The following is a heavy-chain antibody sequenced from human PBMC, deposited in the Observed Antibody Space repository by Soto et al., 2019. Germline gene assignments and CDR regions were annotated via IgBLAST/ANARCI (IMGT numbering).Heavy chain of an antibody. J-gene: IGHJ3*02. CDR2: ISWNSGSI. D-gene: IGHD4-17*01. Sequence: EVQLVESGGGLVQPGRSLRLSCAASGFTFDDYAMHWVRQAPGKGLEWVSGISWNSGSIGYADSVKGRFTISRDNAKNSLYLQMNSLRAEDTAVYYCAKAPSTVADAFDIWGQGTMVTVSS. V-gene: IGHV3-9*01. CDR1: GFTFDDYA. CDR3: AKAPSTVADAFDI.